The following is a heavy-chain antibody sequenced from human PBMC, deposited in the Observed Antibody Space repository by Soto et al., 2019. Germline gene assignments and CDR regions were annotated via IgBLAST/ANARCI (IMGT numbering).Heavy chain of an antibody. CDR3: ARGPGYSSS. CDR1: GFTFSSYA. D-gene: IGHD6-13*01. V-gene: IGHV3-30-3*01. J-gene: IGHJ4*02. CDR2: ISYDGSNK. Sequence: ESGGGVVQPGRSLRLSCAASGFTFSSYAMHWVRQAPGKGLEWVAVISYDGSNKYYADSVKGRFTISRDNSKNTLYLQMNSLRAEDTAVYYCARGPGYSSSWGQGTLVTVSS.